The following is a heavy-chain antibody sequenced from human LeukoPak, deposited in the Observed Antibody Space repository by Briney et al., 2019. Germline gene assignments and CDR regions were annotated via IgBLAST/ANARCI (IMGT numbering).Heavy chain of an antibody. CDR1: GGSISSYY. D-gene: IGHD2-15*01. CDR2: IYNGGST. Sequence: PSETLSLTCTVSGGSISSYYWSWIRQPPGKGLEWIGYIYNGGSTNYNPSLKSRVTTSVDTSKNQFSLKVIYVTAADTAVYYCARDRIIYCSGGSCYSSYAMDVWGKGTTVTVSS. CDR3: ARDRIIYCSGGSCYSSYAMDV. J-gene: IGHJ6*04. V-gene: IGHV4-59*01.